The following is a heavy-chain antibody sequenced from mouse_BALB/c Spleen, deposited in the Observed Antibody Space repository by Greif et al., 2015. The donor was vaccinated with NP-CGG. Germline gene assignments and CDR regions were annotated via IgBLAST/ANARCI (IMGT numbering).Heavy chain of an antibody. CDR2: IWAGGST. Sequence: VKLQESGPGLVAPSQSLSITCTVSGFSLTSYGVHWVRQPPGKGLEWLGVIWAGGSTNYNSALMSRLSISKDNSKSXVFVKMNSLQTDDTAMYYCARDRAFYAMDYWGQGTSVTVSS. CDR3: ARDRAFYAMDY. V-gene: IGHV2-9*02. CDR1: GFSLTSYG. D-gene: IGHD3-1*01. J-gene: IGHJ4*01.